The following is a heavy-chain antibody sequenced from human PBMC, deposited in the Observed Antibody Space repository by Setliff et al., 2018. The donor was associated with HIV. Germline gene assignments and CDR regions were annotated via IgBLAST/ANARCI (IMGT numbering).Heavy chain of an antibody. J-gene: IGHJ5*02. CDR2: INPYNGNT. CDR1: GGTFSSHA. D-gene: IGHD3-10*01. CDR3: ARDDRGRVRGVGPFDP. V-gene: IGHV1-18*01. Sequence: ASVKVSCKASGGTFSSHAINWVRQAPGQGLEWMGWINPYNGNTNYAQKLQSRVTMTTDTSTSTAYMDLRSLRSDDTAVYYCARDDRGRVRGVGPFDPWGQGTLVTVSS.